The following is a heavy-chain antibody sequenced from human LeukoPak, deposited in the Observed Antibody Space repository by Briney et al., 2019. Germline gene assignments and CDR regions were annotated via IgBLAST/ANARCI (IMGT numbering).Heavy chain of an antibody. J-gene: IGHJ4*02. CDR2: IYYTGST. D-gene: IGHD3-22*01. CDR3: ARGRGDSRGTSFDS. V-gene: IGHV4-59*01. CDR1: GDSISIYY. Sequence: PSETLSLTCTVSGDSISIYYWSWIRQPPGKGLEWIGYIYYTGSTTYNPSLESRLTISIDTSKNQFSLNLISLTAADTAVYYCARGRGDSRGTSFDSWGQGTLVTVSS.